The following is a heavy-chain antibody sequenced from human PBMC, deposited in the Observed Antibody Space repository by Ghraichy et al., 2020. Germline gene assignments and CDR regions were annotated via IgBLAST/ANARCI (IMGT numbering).Heavy chain of an antibody. Sequence: GESLNISCKGSGYSFTSYWIGWVRQMPGKGLEWMGIIDPSDSDVRYSPSFQGPVTISADKSISTAYLQWSSLQASDTAMYYCAREVDGSSGYYRPFEYWGQGTLVTVSS. CDR1: GYSFTSYW. J-gene: IGHJ4*02. CDR2: IDPSDSDV. V-gene: IGHV5-51*01. D-gene: IGHD3-22*01. CDR3: AREVDGSSGYYRPFEY.